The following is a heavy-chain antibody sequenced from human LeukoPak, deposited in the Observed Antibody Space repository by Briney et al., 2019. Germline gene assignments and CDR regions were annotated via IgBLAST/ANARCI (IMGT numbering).Heavy chain of an antibody. V-gene: IGHV4-59*01. CDR3: ARNTYDILTEESNWFDP. D-gene: IGHD3-9*01. Sequence: SETLSLTCTVSGVSISSYYWSWIRQPPGKGLEWIGYIYYSGSTNYNPSLKSRVTISVDTSKNQFSLKLSSVTAADTAVYYCARNTYDILTEESNWFDPWGQGTLVTVSS. CDR1: GVSISSYY. CDR2: IYYSGST. J-gene: IGHJ5*02.